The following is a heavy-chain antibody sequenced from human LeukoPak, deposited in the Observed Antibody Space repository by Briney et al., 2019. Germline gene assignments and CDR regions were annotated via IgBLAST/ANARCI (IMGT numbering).Heavy chain of an antibody. V-gene: IGHV4-34*01. CDR1: GGSFSGYY. Sequence: SETLSLTCAVYGGSFSGYYWSWIRQPPGKGLEWIGEINHSGSTNYNPSLKSRVTISVDTSKNQFSLKLSSVTAADTAVYYCAGLAPRTTYYYGSGHQAHFDYWGQGTLVTVSS. J-gene: IGHJ4*02. CDR2: INHSGST. D-gene: IGHD3-10*01. CDR3: AGLAPRTTYYYGSGHQAHFDY.